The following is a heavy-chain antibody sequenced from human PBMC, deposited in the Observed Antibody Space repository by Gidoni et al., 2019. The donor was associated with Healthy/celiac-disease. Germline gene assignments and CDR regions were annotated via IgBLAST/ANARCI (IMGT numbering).Heavy chain of an antibody. J-gene: IGHJ4*02. D-gene: IGHD3-9*01. V-gene: IGHV4-39*01. CDR3: ASQYYDILTGYPEYFDY. Sequence: QLQLQESGPGLVKPSETLSLTCTVSGGSISSSSYYWGWIRQPPGKGLEWIGSIYYSGSTYYNPSLKSRVTISVDTSKNQFSLKLSSVTAADTAVYYCASQYYDILTGYPEYFDYWGQGTLVTVSS. CDR1: GGSISSSSYY. CDR2: IYYSGST.